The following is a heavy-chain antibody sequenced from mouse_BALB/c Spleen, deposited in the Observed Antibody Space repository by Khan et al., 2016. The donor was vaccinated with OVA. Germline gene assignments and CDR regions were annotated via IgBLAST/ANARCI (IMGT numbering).Heavy chain of an antibody. CDR1: GFSLTGYG. J-gene: IGHJ4*01. Sequence: VQLEESGPGLVAPSQSLSITCTVSGFSLTGYGVNWVRQPPGKGLEWLGMIWGDGSTDYNSALKSRLSISKDNSKSQVFLKMNRLQTDDTARYYCASAYYYGRALDYGGQGTSVTVSS. V-gene: IGHV2-6-7*01. D-gene: IGHD1-1*01. CDR2: IWGDGST. CDR3: ASAYYYGRALDY.